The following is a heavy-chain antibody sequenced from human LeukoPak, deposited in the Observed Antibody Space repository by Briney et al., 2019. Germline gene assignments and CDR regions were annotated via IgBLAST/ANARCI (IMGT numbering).Heavy chain of an antibody. CDR2: IYHSGST. D-gene: IGHD2-2*01. Sequence: PSQTLSLTCTVSGGSISSGGYYWRWIRQPPGKGLEWIGYIYHSGSTYYNPSLKSRVTISVDRSKNQFSLKLSSVTAADTAVYYCAKGLKKYQLLLEGYWGQGTLVTVSS. J-gene: IGHJ4*02. CDR1: GGSISSGGYY. CDR3: AKGLKKYQLLLEGY. V-gene: IGHV4-30-2*01.